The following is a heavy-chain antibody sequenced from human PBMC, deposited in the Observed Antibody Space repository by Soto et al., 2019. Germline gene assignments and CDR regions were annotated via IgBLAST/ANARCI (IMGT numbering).Heavy chain of an antibody. Sequence: GGSLRLSCPATGFTFSQCDMHWVRQAPGQSLERDTTISVSGSSTYCADTMSGWYTISRDNFSTTRYLQSNCLRFEDTDVSYSAKDRSRSGGSGYSFGYLGCWGQGTMGAVAS. D-gene: IGHD3-16*01. CDR3: AKDRSRSGGSGYSFGYLGC. J-gene: IGHJ4*02. CDR1: GFTFSQCD. CDR2: ISVSGSST. V-gene: IGHV3-23*01.